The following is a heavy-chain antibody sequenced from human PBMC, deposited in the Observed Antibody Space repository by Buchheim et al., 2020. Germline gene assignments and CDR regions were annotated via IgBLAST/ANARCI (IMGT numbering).Heavy chain of an antibody. CDR2: INHSGST. CDR1: GGSFSGYY. D-gene: IGHD2-2*01. Sequence: QVQLQQWGAGLLKPSETLSLTCAVYGGSFSGYYWSWIRQPPGKGLEWIGEINHSGSTNYNPSLKSRVTISVDTSKNQFSLKLSSVTAADTAVYYCARSRYCSSTSQCYSGMDVWGQGTT. V-gene: IGHV4-34*01. J-gene: IGHJ6*02. CDR3: ARSRYCSSTSQCYSGMDV.